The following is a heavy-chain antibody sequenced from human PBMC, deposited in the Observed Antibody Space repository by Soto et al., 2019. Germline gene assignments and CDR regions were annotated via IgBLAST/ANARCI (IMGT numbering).Heavy chain of an antibody. Sequence: ASVKVSCKDSGYTFTSYGSSWVRQAPGQGLEWMGWISAYNGNTNYAQKLQGRVTMTTDTSTSTAYMELRSLRSDDTAVYYCARATKGSLLRKFDPWGQGTLVTVSS. CDR3: ARATKGSLLRKFDP. CDR2: ISAYNGNT. D-gene: IGHD3-22*01. V-gene: IGHV1-18*01. CDR1: GYTFTSYG. J-gene: IGHJ5*02.